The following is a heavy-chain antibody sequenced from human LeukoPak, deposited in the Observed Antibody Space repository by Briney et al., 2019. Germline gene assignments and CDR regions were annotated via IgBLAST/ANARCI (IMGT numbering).Heavy chain of an antibody. Sequence: GGSLRLSCAISGFIFNTYGMNWVRQTPGKGLEWVSTFSGGDGQTFYADSVKGRFTISRDSSRNTVSLQMNSLRVEDTAVYYCASGAKWSRDAWGQGTLVLVSA. CDR1: GFIFNTYG. CDR2: FSGGDGQT. CDR3: ASGAKWSRDA. J-gene: IGHJ1*01. V-gene: IGHV3-23*01. D-gene: IGHD3-3*01.